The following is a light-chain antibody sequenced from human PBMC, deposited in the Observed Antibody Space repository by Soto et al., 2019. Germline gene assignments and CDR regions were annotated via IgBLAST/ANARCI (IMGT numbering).Light chain of an antibody. CDR1: SSDVGAYNY. CDR3: GSYTTSSNYV. V-gene: IGLV2-14*01. J-gene: IGLJ1*01. CDR2: EVI. Sequence: QSALTQPASVSGSPGQSITISCTGTSSDVGAYNYVSWYQQHPGKAPKLMIYEVINRPSGVSNRFSGSKSGNTASLTISGLQAEDEADYYCGSYTTSSNYVFGTGTKLTVL.